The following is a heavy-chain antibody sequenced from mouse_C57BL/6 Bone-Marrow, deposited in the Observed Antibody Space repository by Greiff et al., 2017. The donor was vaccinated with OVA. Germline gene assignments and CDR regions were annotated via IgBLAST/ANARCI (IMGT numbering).Heavy chain of an antibody. CDR2: IDPEDGDT. Sequence: VQLQQSGAELVRPGASVKLSCTASGFNIKDYYMHWVKQRPEQGLEWIGRIDPEDGDTEYAPKFQGKATMTADTSSNTAYLQRSSLTSEDTAVYYCTDYDGGDWYFDVWGTGTTVTVSS. CDR1: GFNIKDYY. CDR3: TDYDGGDWYFDV. D-gene: IGHD2-4*01. J-gene: IGHJ1*03. V-gene: IGHV14-1*01.